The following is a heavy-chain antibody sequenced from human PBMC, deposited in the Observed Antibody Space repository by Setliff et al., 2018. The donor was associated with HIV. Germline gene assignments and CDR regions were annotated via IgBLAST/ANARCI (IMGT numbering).Heavy chain of an antibody. V-gene: IGHV3-7*03. Sequence: PGGSLRLSCAASGFTFSSYWMSWVRQAPGKGLEWVANIKLDGSEKYYVDSVKGRFTISRDNAKNSLYLQMNSLRAEDTAVYYCATENSGSYCFDYWGQGTLVTVSS. CDR1: GFTFSSYW. CDR3: ATENSGSYCFDY. J-gene: IGHJ4*02. D-gene: IGHD1-26*01. CDR2: IKLDGSEK.